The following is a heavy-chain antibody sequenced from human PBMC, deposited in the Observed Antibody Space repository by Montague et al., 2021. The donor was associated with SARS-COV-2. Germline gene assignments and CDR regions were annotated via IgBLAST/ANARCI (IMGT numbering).Heavy chain of an antibody. CDR3: ARDRPNHDGDSGYVLKADAFDS. D-gene: IGHD3-22*01. V-gene: IGHV3-23*01. Sequence: SLRLSCAASGFTFSSYAMTWVRQAPGKGLEWVSAISGSGFTTYSADSVKGRFTVSRDNSKNTVYLQMNSLRGEDTAAYFCARDRPNHDGDSGYVLKADAFDSWGRGTMVTVAS. CDR2: ISGSGFTT. J-gene: IGHJ3*02. CDR1: GFTFSSYA.